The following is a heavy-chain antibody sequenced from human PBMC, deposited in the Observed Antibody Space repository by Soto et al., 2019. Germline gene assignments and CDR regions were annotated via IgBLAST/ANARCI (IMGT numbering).Heavy chain of an antibody. V-gene: IGHV1-18*01. CDR1: GYTFTSYV. D-gene: IGHD2-2*01. CDR3: ARGGDIVVVPAAMAYYYYGMDV. Sequence: ASWKVSCKASGYTFTSYVSSWVRRAPGQGLEWMGWISAYNGNTNYAQKLQGRVTMTTDTSTSTAYMELRSLRSDDTAVYYCARGGDIVVVPAAMAYYYYGMDVWG. CDR2: ISAYNGNT. J-gene: IGHJ6*02.